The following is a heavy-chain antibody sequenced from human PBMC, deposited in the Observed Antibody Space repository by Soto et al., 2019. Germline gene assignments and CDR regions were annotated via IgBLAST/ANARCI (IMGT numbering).Heavy chain of an antibody. J-gene: IGHJ6*02. V-gene: IGHV3-23*01. CDR3: AKNGDFWSWGMDV. Sequence: LRLSCAASGCTFNTYAMTWVRQAPGKGLEWVSLISESGDGTYYADSVKGRFTISRDNSQRTLNLQMNSLRAEDTAVYYCAKNGDFWSWGMDVWGQGTTVAVCS. CDR2: ISESGDGT. D-gene: IGHD3-3*01. CDR1: GCTFNTYA.